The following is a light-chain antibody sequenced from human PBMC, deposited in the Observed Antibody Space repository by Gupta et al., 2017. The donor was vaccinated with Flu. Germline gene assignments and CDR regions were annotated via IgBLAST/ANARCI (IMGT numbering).Light chain of an antibody. CDR3: HQYSHFFWT. CDR2: KVS. V-gene: IGKV1-5*03. CDR1: QSLNNW. Sequence: DIQMTQSPSTLSASVGDRVTITCRASQSLNNWLAWFQQKPGQAPKLLIYKVSNLESGVPSRFSGSGSGTEFTLTISSLHPDDSATYYCHQYSHFFWTFAQGVKVEI. J-gene: IGKJ1*01.